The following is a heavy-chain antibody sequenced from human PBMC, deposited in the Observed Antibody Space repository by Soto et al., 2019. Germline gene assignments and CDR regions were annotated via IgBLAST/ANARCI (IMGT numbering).Heavy chain of an antibody. V-gene: IGHV1-18*04. J-gene: IGHJ4*02. D-gene: IGHD3-3*01. CDR1: GYRFSSYG. CDR3: ARDTYYDFWSGYKTTFDY. CDR2: ISTYSGNT. Sequence: ASVKVSCKASGYRFSSYGICWVRQAPGQGLQWMGWISTYSGNTNFAQDFRDRLTMTTDTSTNTAYMELRSLRSDDTAVYYCARDTYYDFWSGYKTTFDYWGQGTLVTVSS.